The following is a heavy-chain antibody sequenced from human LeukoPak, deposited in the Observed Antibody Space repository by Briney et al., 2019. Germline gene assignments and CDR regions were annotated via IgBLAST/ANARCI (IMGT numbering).Heavy chain of an antibody. D-gene: IGHD2-15*01. CDR2: ISDSGGTT. Sequence: GGSLRLSCEVSGFSFRNFGMRWVRQAPGKGLEWVSDISDSGGTTYYGDSVKGRFIISRDNSKKTLYLQMNSLRAEDTAVYYCAKGPVVTFDIWGQGTMVTVSS. CDR3: AKGPVVTFDI. V-gene: IGHV3-23*01. CDR1: GFSFRNFG. J-gene: IGHJ3*02.